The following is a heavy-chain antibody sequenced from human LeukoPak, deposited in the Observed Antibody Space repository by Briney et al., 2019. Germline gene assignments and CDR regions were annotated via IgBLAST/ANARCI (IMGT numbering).Heavy chain of an antibody. CDR2: ISSSGTT. CDR1: GFTFSNYA. V-gene: IGHV3-23*01. Sequence: GGSLRLSCAASGFTFSNYAMSWVRQAPGKGLEWVSTISSSGTTYYTDSVKGRFTISRDSSKNTLYLQMNSLRAEDTAVYYCAKDLDYGGYYYSYVMDVWGQGTTVTVSS. J-gene: IGHJ6*02. D-gene: IGHD4-23*01. CDR3: AKDLDYGGYYYSYVMDV.